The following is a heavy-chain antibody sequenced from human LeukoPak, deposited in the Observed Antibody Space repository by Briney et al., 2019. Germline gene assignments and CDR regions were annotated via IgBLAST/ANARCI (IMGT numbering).Heavy chain of an antibody. CDR1: GFTFSSYA. Sequence: PGGSLRLSCAASGFTFSSYAMSWVRQAPGKGLEWVSAIGGSGSSTYYADSVKGRFTISRDNSKNMLYLPMNSLRAEDTAVYYCAKSRGSGTYYIGNDYWGQGTLVTVSS. D-gene: IGHD3-10*01. V-gene: IGHV3-23*01. CDR3: AKSRGSGTYYIGNDY. J-gene: IGHJ4*02. CDR2: IGGSGSST.